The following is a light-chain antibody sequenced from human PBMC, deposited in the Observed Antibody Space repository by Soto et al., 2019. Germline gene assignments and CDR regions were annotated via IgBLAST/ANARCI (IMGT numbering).Light chain of an antibody. V-gene: IGLV2-11*01. CDR1: SSDVGVSRS. CDR2: DVT. CDR3: CSYEGRCV. J-gene: IGLJ1*01. Sequence: QSALTQPRSVSGSPGQSVTISCTGTSSDVGVSRSVSWYQQHPGKAPKLIISDVTKRPSGVPYRFSVSKSGNTASLTISGLQAADEADYYCCSYEGRCVFGTGAKGTVL.